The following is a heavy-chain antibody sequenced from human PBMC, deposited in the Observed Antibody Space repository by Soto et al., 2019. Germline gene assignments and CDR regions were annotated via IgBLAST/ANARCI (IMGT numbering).Heavy chain of an antibody. D-gene: IGHD3-16*01. CDR3: AKAHHWGLMTALFDY. V-gene: IGHV3-23*01. CDR1: GFTFSSYA. Sequence: GGSLRLSCAASGFTFSSYAMSWVRQAPGKGLEWVSAISGSGGSTYYADSVKGRFTISRDNSKNTLYLQMNSLRAEDTAVYYCAKAHHWGLMTALFDYWGQGTLVTVSS. CDR2: ISGSGGST. J-gene: IGHJ4*02.